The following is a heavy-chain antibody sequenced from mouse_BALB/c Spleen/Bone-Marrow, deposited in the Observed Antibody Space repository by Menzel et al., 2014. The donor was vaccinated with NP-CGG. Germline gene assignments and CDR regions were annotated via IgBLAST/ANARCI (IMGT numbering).Heavy chain of an antibody. CDR1: GFTFRDYY. V-gene: IGHV5-4*02. CDR3: VRDGDYRYAWFSY. J-gene: IGHJ3*01. CDR2: ISDGGTYT. D-gene: IGHD2-14*01. Sequence: EVKLVESGGGLVKPGGSLKLSCAASGFTFRDYYMYWVRQTPEKRLEWVATISDGGTYTYYSDSVKGRFTISRDKAKNNRYLQMTNLMSEDTAMYRCVRDGDYRYAWFSYWGQGTLVTVSA.